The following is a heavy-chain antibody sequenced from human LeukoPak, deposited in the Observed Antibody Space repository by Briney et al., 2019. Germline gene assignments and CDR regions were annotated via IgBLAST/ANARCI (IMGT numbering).Heavy chain of an antibody. CDR2: INPSGGST. Sequence: GASVKVSCKASGYTFTSYYMDWVRQAPGQGLELMGIINPSGGSTSYAQEVQGRVTVTRDTSTGTAYMELSRLRSDDTAVYYWARESHYDMHYYMDVWGKGTTVTVSS. CDR3: ARESHYDMHYYMDV. D-gene: IGHD3-9*01. V-gene: IGHV1-46*01. J-gene: IGHJ6*03. CDR1: GYTFTSYY.